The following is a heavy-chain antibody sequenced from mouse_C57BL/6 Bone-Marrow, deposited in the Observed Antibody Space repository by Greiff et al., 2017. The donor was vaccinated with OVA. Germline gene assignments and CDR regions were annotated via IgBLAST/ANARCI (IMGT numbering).Heavy chain of an antibody. Sequence: QVQLQQSGAELVRPGASVKLSCKASGYTFTDYYISWVKQRPGQGLEWIARIYPGSGNIYYHEKLKGKATLTVDKSSSTPYMQLSSLTSDDDAVYFCAGSEWLRDYLDYWGQGTTLTVSS. D-gene: IGHD1-3*01. CDR2: IYPGSGNI. CDR1: GYTFTDYY. CDR3: AGSEWLRDYLDY. J-gene: IGHJ2*01. V-gene: IGHV1-76*01.